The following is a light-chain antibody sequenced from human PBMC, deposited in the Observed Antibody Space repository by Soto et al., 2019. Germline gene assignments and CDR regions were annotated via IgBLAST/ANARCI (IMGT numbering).Light chain of an antibody. CDR3: QQYSDSPPT. V-gene: IGKV3-20*01. J-gene: IGKJ1*01. CDR2: GAS. Sequence: EIVMKQSPATLSLSPGDRATLSCRASQRVSARYLAWYHQKPGQAPRLLIFGASDRATGIPDRFSGSGSGTDLTLTIDTLEPEDFAMYYCQQYSDSPPTFGQGTKVDIK. CDR1: QRVSARY.